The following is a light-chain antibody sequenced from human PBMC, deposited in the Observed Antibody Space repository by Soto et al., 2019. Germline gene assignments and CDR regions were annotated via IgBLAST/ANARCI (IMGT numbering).Light chain of an antibody. Sequence: QSALTQPPSVSGSRSQSVHISWTGTSNDIGSYDRVSWYHQPPGTAPKLMMYEVSNRPSGVPDLFSGSKSVNTASLIISGLQAEDEADYYCSLYTTGSTFVFGTGTKVTVL. J-gene: IGLJ1*01. CDR1: SNDIGSYDR. CDR3: SLYTTGSTFV. V-gene: IGLV2-18*01. CDR2: EVS.